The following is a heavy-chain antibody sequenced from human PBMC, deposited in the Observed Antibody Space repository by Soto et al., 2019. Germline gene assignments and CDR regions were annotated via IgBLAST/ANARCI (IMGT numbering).Heavy chain of an antibody. CDR1: GGSISSYY. D-gene: IGHD3-22*01. CDR2: IYYSGST. V-gene: IGHV4-59*08. CDR3: ARREIVVKNAFDI. Sequence: SETLSLTCTVSGGSISSYYWSWIRQPPGKGLELIGYIYYSGSTNYNPSLKSRVTISVDTSKNQFSLKLSSVTAADTAVYYCARREIVVKNAFDIWGQGTMVTVSS. J-gene: IGHJ3*02.